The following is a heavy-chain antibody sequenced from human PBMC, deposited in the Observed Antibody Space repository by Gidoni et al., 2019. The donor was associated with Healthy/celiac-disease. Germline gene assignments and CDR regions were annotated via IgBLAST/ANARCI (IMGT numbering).Heavy chain of an antibody. Sequence: QVQLQESGPGLGKPSQTLSLTCTVSGGSISRGGYYWSWIRQHPGKGLEWIGYIYYSGSTYYNPSLKSRVTISVDTSKNQFSLKLSSVTAADTAVYYCARDTGSGSYRGYGMDVWGQGTTVTVSS. D-gene: IGHD3-10*01. V-gene: IGHV4-31*03. J-gene: IGHJ6*02. CDR3: ARDTGSGSYRGYGMDV. CDR1: GGSISRGGYY. CDR2: IYYSGST.